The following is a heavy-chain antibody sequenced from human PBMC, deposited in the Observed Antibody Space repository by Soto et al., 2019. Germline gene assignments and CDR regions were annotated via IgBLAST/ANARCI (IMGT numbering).Heavy chain of an antibody. J-gene: IGHJ4*02. CDR2: IWYDGSNK. CDR1: GFTFSSYG. Sequence: GGSLRLSCAASGFTFSSYGMHWVRQAPGKGLEWVAVIWYDGSNKYYADSVKGRFTISRDNSKNTLYLQMNSLRAEDTAFYYCAREVYSGSYRSLDYWGQGTLVTVS. V-gene: IGHV3-33*01. D-gene: IGHD1-26*01. CDR3: AREVYSGSYRSLDY.